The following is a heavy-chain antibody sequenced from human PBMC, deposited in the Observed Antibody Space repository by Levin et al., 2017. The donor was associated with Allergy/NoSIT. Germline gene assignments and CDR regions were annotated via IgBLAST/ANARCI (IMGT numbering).Heavy chain of an antibody. CDR1: GYSFTTYW. V-gene: IGHV5-51*01. CDR2: IYLDDSDT. D-gene: IGHD3-10*01. Sequence: ASVKVSCKVSGYSFTTYWIGWVRQMPGKGLEWMGIIYLDDSDTTYSPSFQGQVTISADKSISTAYLQWSRLKASDTAMYYCARSGGPMGYFDYWGQGTLVTVSS. CDR3: ARSGGPMGYFDY. J-gene: IGHJ4*02.